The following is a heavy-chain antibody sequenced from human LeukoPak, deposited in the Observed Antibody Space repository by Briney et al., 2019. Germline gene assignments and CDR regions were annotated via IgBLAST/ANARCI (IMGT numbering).Heavy chain of an antibody. D-gene: IGHD3-10*01. J-gene: IGHJ4*02. V-gene: IGHV3-30-3*01. CDR1: GFTFSGYA. CDR2: ISYDGSNE. CDR3: ARVGYYASGPFSYFDY. Sequence: GGSLGLSCAASGFTFSGYAMHWARQAPGKGLEWVAVISYDGSNEYYADSVKGRFTISRDNSKNTLYLQMNSLSVEDTAVYYCARVGYYASGPFSYFDYWGQGTLVTVSS.